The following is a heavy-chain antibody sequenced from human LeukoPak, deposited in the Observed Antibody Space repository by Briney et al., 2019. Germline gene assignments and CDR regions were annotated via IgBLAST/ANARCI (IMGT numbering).Heavy chain of an antibody. D-gene: IGHD3-10*01. CDR2: VSAYNGNT. CDR1: GYTFTSYG. CDR3: ARALNGRFGELLYWFDP. Sequence: ASVKVSCKASGYTFTSYGISWVRQAPGQGLEWMGWVSAYNGNTNYAQKLQGRVTMTTDTSTSTAYMELRSLRSDDTAVYYCARALNGRFGELLYWFDPWGQGTLVTVSS. J-gene: IGHJ5*02. V-gene: IGHV1-18*01.